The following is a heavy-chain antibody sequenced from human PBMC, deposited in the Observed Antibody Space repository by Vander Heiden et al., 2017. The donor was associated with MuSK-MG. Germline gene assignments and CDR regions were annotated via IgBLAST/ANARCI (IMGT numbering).Heavy chain of an antibody. CDR2: MYYSGST. J-gene: IGHJ3*02. CDR3: ARQSMIFGGVLLVGDAFDI. Sequence: QLQLQESGPGLVKPSETLSLTCSVSGFSMRGSSNYWGWIRQPPGKGLEWIGSMYYSGSTYYNPSLKSRLTIYVDTSKNQFSLKLSSVTAADTAVYYCARQSMIFGGVLLVGDAFDIWGQGKMVTVSS. CDR1: GFSMRGSSNY. D-gene: IGHD3-3*01. V-gene: IGHV4-39*01.